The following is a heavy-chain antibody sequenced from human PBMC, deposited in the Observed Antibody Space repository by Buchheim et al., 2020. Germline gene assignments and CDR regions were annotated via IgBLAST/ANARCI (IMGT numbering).Heavy chain of an antibody. CDR1: GLTFSSYA. V-gene: IGHV3-30*04. J-gene: IGHJ6*02. Sequence: QLQLVESGGGVVQPGRSLRLSCAASGLTFSSYAMHWVRQAPGKGLEWVAVVSYDGTYKSYADSVKGRFTISRDNSKNTLDLQMNSLRGEDTAVYYCARDRSGMDVWGQGTT. CDR2: VSYDGTYK. CDR3: ARDRSGMDV.